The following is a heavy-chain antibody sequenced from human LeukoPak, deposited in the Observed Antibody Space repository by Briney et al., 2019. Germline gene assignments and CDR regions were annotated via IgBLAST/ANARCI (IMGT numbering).Heavy chain of an antibody. Sequence: GGSLRLSCAASGFTFSSYAMSWVRQAPGKGLEWVAFIRYDGSNKYYADSVKGRFTISRDNSKNTLYLQMNSLRAEDTAVYYCAKVRYGSGSRDTDYWGQGTLVTVSS. J-gene: IGHJ4*02. V-gene: IGHV3-30*02. D-gene: IGHD3-10*01. CDR2: IRYDGSNK. CDR3: AKVRYGSGSRDTDY. CDR1: GFTFSSYA.